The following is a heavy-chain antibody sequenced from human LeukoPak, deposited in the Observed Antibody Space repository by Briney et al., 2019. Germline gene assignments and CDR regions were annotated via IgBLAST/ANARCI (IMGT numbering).Heavy chain of an antibody. V-gene: IGHV3-30-3*01. CDR2: ISYYGSNK. Sequence: TGGSLRLSCAASGFTFSSYAMHWVRQATGKGLEWVAVISYYGSNKYYADSVKDRFTISRYNSKNTLYLQMNSLRAEDTAVYYCARILYSSSWGTFDPWGQGTLVTVSS. D-gene: IGHD6-13*01. CDR3: ARILYSSSWGTFDP. J-gene: IGHJ5*02. CDR1: GFTFSSYA.